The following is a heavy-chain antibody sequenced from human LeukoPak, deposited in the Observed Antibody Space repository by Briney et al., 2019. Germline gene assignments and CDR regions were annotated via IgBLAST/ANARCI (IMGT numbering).Heavy chain of an antibody. CDR2: IRYDGSNK. D-gene: IGHD6-13*01. J-gene: IGHJ4*02. V-gene: IGHV3-30*02. CDR3: AKAPPYRYSSSWYAYFDY. Sequence: GGSLRLSCAASGFTFSSYGMHWVRQAPGKGLEWVAFIRYDGSNKYYADSVKGRFTISRDNSKNTLYLQMNSLRAEDTAVYYCAKAPPYRYSSSWYAYFDYWGQGTLVTVSS. CDR1: GFTFSSYG.